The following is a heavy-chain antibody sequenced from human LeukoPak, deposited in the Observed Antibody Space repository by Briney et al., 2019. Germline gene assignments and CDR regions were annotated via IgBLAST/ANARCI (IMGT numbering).Heavy chain of an antibody. CDR1: GGTFSSYA. CDR2: IIPIFGTA. CDR3: ARSRNYYDSSGYYYGYWYFDL. V-gene: IGHV1-69*06. J-gene: IGHJ2*01. Sequence: ASVKVSCKASGGTFSSYAISWVRQAPGQGLEWMGGIIPIFGTANYAQRFQGGVTFTADKSTSTAYMELTSLRSEDTAMFYCARSRNYYDSSGYYYGYWYFDLWGRGTLVTVSS. D-gene: IGHD3-22*01.